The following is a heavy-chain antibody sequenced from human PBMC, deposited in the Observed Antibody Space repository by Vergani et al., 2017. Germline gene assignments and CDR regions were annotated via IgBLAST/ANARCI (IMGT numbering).Heavy chain of an antibody. V-gene: IGHV3-48*03. CDR2: ISSSGSTI. J-gene: IGHJ5*02. CDR3: ARDAEVVVAATISRWFDP. CDR1: GFTFSSYE. D-gene: IGHD2-15*01. Sequence: EVQLVESGGGLVQPGGSLRLSCAASGFTFSSYEMNWVRQAPGKGLGWVSYISSSGSTIYYADSVKGRFTISRDNAKNSLYLQMNSLRAEDTAVYYCARDAEVVVAATISRWFDPWGQGTLVTVSS.